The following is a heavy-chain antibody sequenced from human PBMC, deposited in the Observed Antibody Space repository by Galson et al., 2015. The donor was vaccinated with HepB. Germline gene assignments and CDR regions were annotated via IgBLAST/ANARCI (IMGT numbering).Heavy chain of an antibody. J-gene: IGHJ4*02. CDR3: TTEEGEGTIAAAGLGFDY. CDR1: GFTFSNAW. V-gene: IGHV3-15*07. D-gene: IGHD6-13*01. Sequence: SLRLSCAASGFTFSNAWMNWVRQAPGKGLEWVGRIKSKTDGGTTDYAAPVKGRFTISRDDSKNTLYLQMNSLKTEDTAVYYCTTEEGEGTIAAAGLGFDYWGQGTLVTVSS. CDR2: IKSKTDGGTT.